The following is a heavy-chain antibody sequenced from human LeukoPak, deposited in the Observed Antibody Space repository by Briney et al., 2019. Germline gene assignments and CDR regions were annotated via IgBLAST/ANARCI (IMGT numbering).Heavy chain of an antibody. CDR2: ISYDGRNK. J-gene: IGHJ4*02. CDR3: TTVLSSNRYNLCDY. D-gene: IGHD6-13*01. CDR1: GFTFSSYV. V-gene: IGHV3-30*03. Sequence: GRSLRLSCAASGFTFSSYVIHWVRQAPGKGLEWVAVISYDGRNKYYADSVKGRFTISRDNSKNTLYLQMNSLGAEDTAVYYCTTVLSSNRYNLCDYWGKGTLVRVSS.